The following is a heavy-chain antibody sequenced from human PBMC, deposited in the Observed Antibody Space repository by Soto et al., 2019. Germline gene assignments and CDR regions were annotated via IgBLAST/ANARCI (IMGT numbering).Heavy chain of an antibody. D-gene: IGHD4-4*01. CDR1: GGSFSGYY. Sequence: SETLSLTCAVYGGSFSGYYWSWIRQPPGKGLEWIGEINHSGSTNYNPSLKSRVTISVDTSKNQFSLKLSSVTAADTAVYYCARKGSYYSNYGRGLFDYWGQGTLVTVSS. CDR2: INHSGST. J-gene: IGHJ4*02. V-gene: IGHV4-34*01. CDR3: ARKGSYYSNYGRGLFDY.